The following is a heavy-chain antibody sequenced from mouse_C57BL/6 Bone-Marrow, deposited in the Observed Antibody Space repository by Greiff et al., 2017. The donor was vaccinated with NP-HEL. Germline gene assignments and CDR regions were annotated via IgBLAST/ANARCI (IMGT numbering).Heavy chain of an antibody. V-gene: IGHV1-85*01. J-gene: IGHJ2*01. D-gene: IGHD1-1*01. CDR3: AGRVGNYFDY. Sequence: VKLMEPGPELVKPGASVQLSCKASGYTFTSYDINWVKQRPGQGLEWIGWIYPRDGSTKYNEKFKGKATLTVDTSSSTAYMELHSLTSEYSAVYFSAGRVGNYFDYWGQGTTLTVSS. CDR1: GYTFTSYD. CDR2: IYPRDGST.